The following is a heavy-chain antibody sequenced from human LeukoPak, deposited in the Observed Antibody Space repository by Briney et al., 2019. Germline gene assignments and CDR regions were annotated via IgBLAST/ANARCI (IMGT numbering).Heavy chain of an antibody. D-gene: IGHD6-6*01. CDR1: GGSISSYY. Sequence: PSETLSLTCTVSGGSISSYYWSWIRQPPGKGLEWIGYIYYSGSTNYNPSLKSRVTISVDTSKNQFSLKLSSVTAADTAVYYCARRRSSSLAFDIWGQGTMVTVSS. CDR2: IYYSGST. CDR3: ARRRSSSLAFDI. V-gene: IGHV4-59*01. J-gene: IGHJ3*02.